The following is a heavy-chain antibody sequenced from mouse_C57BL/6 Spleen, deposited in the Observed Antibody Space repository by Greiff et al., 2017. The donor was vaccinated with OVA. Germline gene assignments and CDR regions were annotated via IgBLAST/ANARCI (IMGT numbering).Heavy chain of an antibody. CDR3: ARGGSSLFDY. V-gene: IGHV1-52*01. J-gene: IGHJ2*01. Sequence: QVQLQQSGAELVRPGSSVKLSCKASGYTFTSYWMHWVKQRPIQGLEWIGNIDPSDSETHYNQKFKDKATLTVDKSSSIAYMQLSSLTSEDSAVYYCARGGSSLFDYWGQGTTLTVSS. CDR1: GYTFTSYW. D-gene: IGHD1-1*01. CDR2: IDPSDSET.